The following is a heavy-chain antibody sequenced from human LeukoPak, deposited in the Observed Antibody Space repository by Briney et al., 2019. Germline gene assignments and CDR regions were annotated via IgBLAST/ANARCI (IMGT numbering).Heavy chain of an antibody. J-gene: IGHJ6*03. Sequence: PSETLSLTCTVSGGSISSNSYYWGWIRQPPGKGLEWIGSIYYSGSTYYNPSLKSRVTISVDTSKNKFSLKLSSVTAADTAVYYCARDVHSSGWSRYYYYYMDVWGKGTTVTVSS. CDR2: IYYSGST. D-gene: IGHD6-19*01. CDR3: ARDVHSSGWSRYYYYYMDV. CDR1: GGSISSNSYY. V-gene: IGHV4-39*07.